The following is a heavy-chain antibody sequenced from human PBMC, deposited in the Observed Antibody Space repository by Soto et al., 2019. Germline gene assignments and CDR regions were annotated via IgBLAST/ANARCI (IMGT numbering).Heavy chain of an antibody. CDR1: GGSISSYY. CDR3: ARRAHEYYYYHMEV. Sequence: PSETLSLTCTVSGGSISSYYWSWIRQPPGKGLEWIGYIYYSGSTNYNPSLKSRVTISVDTSKNQFSLKLSSVTAADTAVYYCARRAHEYYYYHMEVWGKGTPVTVSS. J-gene: IGHJ6*03. V-gene: IGHV4-59*01. CDR2: IYYSGST.